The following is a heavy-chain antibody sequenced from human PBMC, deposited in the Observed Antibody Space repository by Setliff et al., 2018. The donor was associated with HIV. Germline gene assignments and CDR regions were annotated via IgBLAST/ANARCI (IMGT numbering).Heavy chain of an antibody. CDR1: GFTFTGYW. CDR2: INYDGSEK. CDR3: ARDSSTKEMATIWVNFDY. D-gene: IGHD5-12*01. Sequence: PGGSLRLSCAASGFTFTGYWMSWVRLAPGKGLEWVANINYDGSEKYYVDSVKGRFTISRDNSKNTLYLQMSTLRAEDTAVYYCARDSSTKEMATIWVNFDYWGQGTLVTVSS. J-gene: IGHJ4*02. V-gene: IGHV3-7*03.